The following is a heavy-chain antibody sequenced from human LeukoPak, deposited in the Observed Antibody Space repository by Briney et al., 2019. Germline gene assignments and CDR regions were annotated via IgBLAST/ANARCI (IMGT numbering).Heavy chain of an antibody. D-gene: IGHD2-2*01. J-gene: IGHJ4*02. CDR1: GYTFTGYY. Sequence: ASVKVSCKASGYTFTGYYMHWVRQAPGQGLEWMGWINPNSGGTNYAQKFQGWVTMTRDTSISTAYMELSRLRSDDTAVYYCARAPYQLRPRPYYFDYWGQGTLVTVSS. CDR2: INPNSGGT. CDR3: ARAPYQLRPRPYYFDY. V-gene: IGHV1-2*04.